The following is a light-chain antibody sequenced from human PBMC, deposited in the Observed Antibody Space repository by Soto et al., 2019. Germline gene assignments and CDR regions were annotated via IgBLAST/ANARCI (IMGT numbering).Light chain of an antibody. CDR2: EVI. CDR1: SSDFGTYNL. J-gene: IGLJ3*02. CDR3: CSHGGIGTTWV. Sequence: QSALTQPASVSGSPGQSITISCTATSSDFGTYNLVSWFQQHPDKAPKLIIYEVIKRPSGVSNRFSGSISGNTTSLTVSGLQAEDEATYFCCSHGGIGTTWVFGGWTKLTVL. V-gene: IGLV2-23*02.